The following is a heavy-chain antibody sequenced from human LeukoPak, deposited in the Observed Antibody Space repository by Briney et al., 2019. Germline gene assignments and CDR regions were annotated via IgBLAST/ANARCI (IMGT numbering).Heavy chain of an antibody. CDR3: TREACNGVCSYYYYYYYMDV. V-gene: IGHV3-23*01. CDR2: ISGSGGST. Sequence: GGSLRLSCAASGFTFSNYAMSWVRQAPGKGLEWVSAISGSGGSTYYADSVKGRFTISRDNSKNTLYLQMNSLRAEDTAVYYCTREACNGVCSYYYYYYYMDVWGKGTTVTVSS. D-gene: IGHD2-8*01. CDR1: GFTFSNYA. J-gene: IGHJ6*03.